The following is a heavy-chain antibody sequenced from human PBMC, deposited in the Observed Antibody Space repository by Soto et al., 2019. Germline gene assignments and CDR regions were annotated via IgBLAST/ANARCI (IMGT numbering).Heavy chain of an antibody. V-gene: IGHV1-8*01. J-gene: IGHJ5*02. CDR2: MNPNSGNT. CDR1: GYTFTSYD. Sequence: QVQLVQSGAEVKKPGASVKVSCKASGYTFTSYDINWVRQATGQGLERMGWMNPNSGNTGYAQKFQGRVTMTRNTSISTAYMELSSLRSEDTAVYYCARGWVDSSGPTGYNWFDPWGQGTLVTVSS. D-gene: IGHD3-22*01. CDR3: ARGWVDSSGPTGYNWFDP.